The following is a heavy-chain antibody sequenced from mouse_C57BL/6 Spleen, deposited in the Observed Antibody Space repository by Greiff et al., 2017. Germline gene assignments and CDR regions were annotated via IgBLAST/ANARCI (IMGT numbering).Heavy chain of an antibody. Sequence: VQLQQPGAELVMPGASVKLSCKASGYTFTSYWMHWVKQRPGPGLEWIGAIDPSASYTNYNHKFKGKSTMTVDNSSSTAYMQLSSLTSEDSAVDYCAREYYGSSYRYFDVGGTGTTVTGSA. CDR3: AREYYGSSYRYFDV. CDR1: GYTFTSYW. J-gene: IGHJ1*03. D-gene: IGHD1-1*01. V-gene: IGHV1-69*01. CDR2: IDPSASYT.